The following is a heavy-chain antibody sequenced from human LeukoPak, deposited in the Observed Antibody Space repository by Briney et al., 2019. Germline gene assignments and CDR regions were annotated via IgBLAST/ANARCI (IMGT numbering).Heavy chain of an antibody. CDR3: ARENNRRYDY. V-gene: IGHV4-39*07. Sequence: SETLSLTCTVSGGSISSSSYYWGWIRQPPGKGLEWIGSIYYSGSTYYNPSLKSRVTISVDTSKNQFSLKVSSVTAADTAVYYCARENNRRYDYWGQGTLVTVSS. CDR1: GGSISSSSYY. D-gene: IGHD1/OR15-1a*01. J-gene: IGHJ4*02. CDR2: IYYSGST.